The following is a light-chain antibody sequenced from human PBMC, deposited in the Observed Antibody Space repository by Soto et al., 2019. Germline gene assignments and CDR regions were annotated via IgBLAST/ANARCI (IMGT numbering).Light chain of an antibody. J-gene: IGLJ2*01. CDR2: EDN. Sequence: FMLTQPHSVSESPGKTVTISCTRSSGSIASNYVQWYQQRPGSAPTTVIYEDNQRPSGVPDRFSGSIDSSSNSASLTISGLKTADEADYYCQSYDSSNHVVFGGGTKLTVL. V-gene: IGLV6-57*04. CDR3: QSYDSSNHVV. CDR1: SGSIASNY.